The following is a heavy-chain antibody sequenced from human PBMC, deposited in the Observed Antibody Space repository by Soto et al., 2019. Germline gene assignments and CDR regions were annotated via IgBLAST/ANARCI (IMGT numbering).Heavy chain of an antibody. CDR3: ARQLAYCGGDCYTETIDY. J-gene: IGHJ4*02. D-gene: IGHD2-21*02. CDR1: GYTFTKYY. V-gene: IGHV1-2*06. CDR2: INPNTGGT. Sequence: ASVKVSCKASGYTFTKYYVLWVRQAPGQGLEWVGRINPNTGGTNYAQKFQDRVTMTRDTSITTAYMELSRLRSDDTAVYYCARQLAYCGGDCYTETIDYWGQGTQVTVSS.